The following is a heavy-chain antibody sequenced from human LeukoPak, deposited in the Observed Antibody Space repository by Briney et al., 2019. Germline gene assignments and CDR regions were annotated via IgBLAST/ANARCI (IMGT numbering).Heavy chain of an antibody. V-gene: IGHV3-33*01. CDR2: IWYDGSNK. CDR1: GFXFSSYG. CDR3: ARDLSRENGDYIGY. D-gene: IGHD4-17*01. Sequence: PGRSLRLSCAASGFXFSSYGMHWVRQAPGKGLEWVAVIWYDGSNKYYADSVKGRFTISRDNSKNTLYLQMNSLRAEDTAVYYCARDLSRENGDYIGYWGQGTLVTVSS. J-gene: IGHJ4*02.